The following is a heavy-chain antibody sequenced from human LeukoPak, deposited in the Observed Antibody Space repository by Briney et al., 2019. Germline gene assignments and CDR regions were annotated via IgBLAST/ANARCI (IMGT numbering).Heavy chain of an antibody. CDR1: GFTFSDYY. V-gene: IGHV3-11*04. J-gene: IGHJ6*03. CDR2: ISSSGSTI. Sequence: PGGSLRLPCAASGFTFSDYYMSWIRQAPGKGLEWVSYISSSGSTIYYADSVKGRFTISRDNAKNSLYLQMNSLRAEDTAVYYCAGHVVVVPAAYYYYMDVWGKGTTVTVSS. D-gene: IGHD2-2*01. CDR3: AGHVVVVPAAYYYYMDV.